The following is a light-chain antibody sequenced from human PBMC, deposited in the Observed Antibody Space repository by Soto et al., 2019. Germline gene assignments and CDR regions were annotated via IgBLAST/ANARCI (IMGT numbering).Light chain of an antibody. CDR1: QSVLYSSNNNNY. V-gene: IGKV4-1*01. CDR2: WAS. J-gene: IGKJ1*01. Sequence: DIVVTQSPDSLAVSLGERATINCKSSQSVLYSSNNNNYLAWYQQKPGQPPKLLIYWASTRESGVPDRFSGSGSGTDFTLTISSLQAGDVAVYYCQQYFSTPWTFGQGTKVEI. CDR3: QQYFSTPWT.